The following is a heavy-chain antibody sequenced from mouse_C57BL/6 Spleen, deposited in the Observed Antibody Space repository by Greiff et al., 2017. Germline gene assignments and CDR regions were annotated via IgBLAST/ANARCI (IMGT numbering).Heavy chain of an antibody. V-gene: IGHV5-4*03. CDR2: ISDGGSYT. CDR3: ARSNWGVLGPFDY. J-gene: IGHJ2*01. Sequence: EVKVVESGGGLVKPGGSLKLSCAASGFTFSSYAMSWVRQTPEKRLEWVATISDGGSYTYYPDNVKGRFTISRDNAKNNLYLQMSHLKSEDTAMYYCARSNWGVLGPFDYWGQGTTLTVSS. D-gene: IGHD4-1*01. CDR1: GFTFSSYA.